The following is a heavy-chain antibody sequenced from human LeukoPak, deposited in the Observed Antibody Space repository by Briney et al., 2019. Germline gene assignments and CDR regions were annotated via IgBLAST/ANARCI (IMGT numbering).Heavy chain of an antibody. D-gene: IGHD5-18*01. V-gene: IGHV4-34*01. CDR2: INHSGST. J-gene: IGHJ4*02. CDR1: GGSFSGYY. Sequence: SETLSLTCAVYGGSFSGYYWSWIRQPPGKGLEWIGEINHSGSTNYNPSLKSRVTISVDTSKNQFSLKLNSVTAADTAVYYCARDNSYGYDYWGQGTLVTVSS. CDR3: ARDNSYGYDY.